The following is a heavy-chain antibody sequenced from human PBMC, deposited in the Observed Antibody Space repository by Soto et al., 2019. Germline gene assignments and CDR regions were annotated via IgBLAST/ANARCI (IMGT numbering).Heavy chain of an antibody. J-gene: IGHJ6*02. CDR1: GGTFSSYA. V-gene: IGHV1-69*12. Sequence: QVQLVQSGAEVKKPGSSVKVSCKASGGTFSSYAISWVRQAPGQGLEWMGGIIPIFGTADYAQKFQGRVTITADESTSTDYMELSTLRSEDTAVYYCASHGGSSPEGRYYSGMDVWGQGTTVTVSS. D-gene: IGHD1-26*01. CDR2: IIPIFGTA. CDR3: ASHGGSSPEGRYYSGMDV.